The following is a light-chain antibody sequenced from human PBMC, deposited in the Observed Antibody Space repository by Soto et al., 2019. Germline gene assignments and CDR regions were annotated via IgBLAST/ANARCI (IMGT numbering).Light chain of an antibody. CDR3: SSCTTSSTLHV. CDR2: DVG. CDR1: SSDVGSYNY. J-gene: IGLJ1*01. Sequence: QSALTQPASVSGSPGQSITISCTGTSSDVGSYNYVSWYQQYPGKAPNLMIYDVGNRPSGLSNRFSGSKSGNTAFLTISGLQADDEADYYCSSCTTSSTLHVFGTGTKLTVL. V-gene: IGLV2-14*03.